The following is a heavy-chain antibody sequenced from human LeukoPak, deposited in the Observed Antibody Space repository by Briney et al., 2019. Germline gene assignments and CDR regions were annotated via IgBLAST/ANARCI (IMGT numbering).Heavy chain of an antibody. Sequence: GGSLRLSCAASGFTFSSYSMNWVRQAPGKGLKWVSSISSSSSYIYYADSVKGRFTISRDNAKNSLYLQMNSLRAEDTAVYYCARMVRGVIIGWFDPWGQGTLVTVSS. CDR1: GFTFSSYS. V-gene: IGHV3-21*01. D-gene: IGHD3-10*01. CDR2: ISSSSSYI. J-gene: IGHJ5*02. CDR3: ARMVRGVIIGWFDP.